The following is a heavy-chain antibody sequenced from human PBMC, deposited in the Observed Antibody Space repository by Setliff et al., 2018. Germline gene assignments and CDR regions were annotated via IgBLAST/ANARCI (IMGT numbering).Heavy chain of an antibody. V-gene: IGHV1-18*01. D-gene: IGHD2-15*01. CDR2: ISANNGYM. Sequence: ALVKVSCKASGYTFTSYGISWLRQAPGQGLEWVGWISANNGYMVFAQNLQGRIIMTTDTSTSTAYMELKSLRPDDTAIYYCARGLNTESWTPLYWSPGTRVTVSS. CDR1: GYTFTSYG. CDR3: ARGLNTESWTPLY. J-gene: IGHJ4*02.